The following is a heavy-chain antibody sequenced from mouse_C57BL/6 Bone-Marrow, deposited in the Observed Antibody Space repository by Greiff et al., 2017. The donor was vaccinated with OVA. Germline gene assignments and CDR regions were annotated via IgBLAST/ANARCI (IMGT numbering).Heavy chain of an antibody. CDR1: GFTFTDYY. CDR3: ARSRTVYYAMDY. Sequence: EVQVVESGGGLVQPGGSLSLSCAASGFTFTDYYMSWVRQPPGKALEWLGFIRNKANGYTTEYSASVKGRFTISRDNSQSILYLQMNALRAEDSATYYCARSRTVYYAMDYWGQGTSVTVPS. J-gene: IGHJ4*01. V-gene: IGHV7-3*01. CDR2: IRNKANGYTT.